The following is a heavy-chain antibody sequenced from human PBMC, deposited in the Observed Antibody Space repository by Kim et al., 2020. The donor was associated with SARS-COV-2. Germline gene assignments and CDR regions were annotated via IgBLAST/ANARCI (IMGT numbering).Heavy chain of an antibody. D-gene: IGHD2-21*02. CDR3: ARVSVTPIFYYYYMDV. CDR1: GGSFSGYY. J-gene: IGHJ6*03. Sequence: SETLSLTCAVYGGSFSGYYWSWIRQPPGKGLEWIGEINHSGSTNYNPSLKSRVTISVDTSKNQFSLKLSSVTAADTAVYYCARVSVTPIFYYYYMDVWG. V-gene: IGHV4-34*01. CDR2: INHSGST.